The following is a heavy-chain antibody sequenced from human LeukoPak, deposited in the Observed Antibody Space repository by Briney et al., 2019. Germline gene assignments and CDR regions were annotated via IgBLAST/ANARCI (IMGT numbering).Heavy chain of an antibody. CDR1: GGSISGSSYY. J-gene: IGHJ4*02. Sequence: SETLSLTCTVSGGSISGSSYYWGWIRQPPGKGLEWIGSIYYSGSTYYNPSLKSRVTISVDTSKNQFSLKLSSVTAADTAVYYCARHGRWELPDYWGQGTLVTVSS. V-gene: IGHV4-39*01. D-gene: IGHD1-26*01. CDR2: IYYSGST. CDR3: ARHGRWELPDY.